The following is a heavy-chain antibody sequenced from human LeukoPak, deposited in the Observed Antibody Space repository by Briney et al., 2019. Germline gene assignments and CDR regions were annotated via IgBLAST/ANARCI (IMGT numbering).Heavy chain of an antibody. CDR1: GYTFTSNY. CDR3: ARVGGNYPIN. Sequence: ASVKVSCKASGYTFTSNYMLWVRQAPGQGLEWTGIINPSVGSTTYAQKFQGRVTMTRDTSTSTVYMELSSLSSEDTAVYYCARVGGNYPINWGQGSLVTVSA. J-gene: IGHJ4*02. V-gene: IGHV1-46*01. CDR2: INPSVGST. D-gene: IGHD1-26*01.